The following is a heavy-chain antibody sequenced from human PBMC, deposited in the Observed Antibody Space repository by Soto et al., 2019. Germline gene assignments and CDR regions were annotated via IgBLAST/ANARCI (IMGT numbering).Heavy chain of an antibody. Sequence: VKLVQSGAEVKKPGASVKVSCKASGYTVTSYVISWVRQAPGQGLEWMGWISAYNGNTNYAQKLQGRVTRTTDTSTSTAYMERRSLRSYDTAVYYCARRSGSYYAFDYWGQGTLVTVSS. D-gene: IGHD1-26*01. J-gene: IGHJ4*02. CDR2: ISAYNGNT. V-gene: IGHV1-18*01. CDR1: GYTVTSYV. CDR3: ARRSGSYYAFDY.